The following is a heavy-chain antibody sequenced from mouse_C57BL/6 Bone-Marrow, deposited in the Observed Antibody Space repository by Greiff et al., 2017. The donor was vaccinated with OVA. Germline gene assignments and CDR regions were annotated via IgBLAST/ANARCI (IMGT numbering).Heavy chain of an antibody. D-gene: IGHD1-1*01. CDR1: GFNIKDDY. Sequence: VQLKESGAELVRPGASVKLSCTASGFNIKDDYMHWVKQRPEQGLEWIGWIDPENGDTAYASKFQGKATITADTSSNTAYLQLSSLTSDDTAVYYCTTLYDYYAMDYWGQGTSVTVSS. J-gene: IGHJ4*01. CDR3: TTLYDYYAMDY. V-gene: IGHV14-4*01. CDR2: IDPENGDT.